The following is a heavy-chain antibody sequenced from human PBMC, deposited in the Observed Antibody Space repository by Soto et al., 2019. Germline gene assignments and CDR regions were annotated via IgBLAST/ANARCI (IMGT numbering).Heavy chain of an antibody. CDR3: ATEKDNRGYRFLVEY. J-gene: IGHJ4*02. CDR2: ISYYGTNN. V-gene: IGHV3-30*03. D-gene: IGHD5-18*01. CDR1: VFVVGSFC. Sequence: GGSLRLCVAASVFVVGSFCRKWVRHAPGKGLEWVAVISYYGTNNYYADFVKGRFTISRDDSKKTLYLQMNSLRPEDTAVYYCATEKDNRGYRFLVEYGGQGTLVTVSS.